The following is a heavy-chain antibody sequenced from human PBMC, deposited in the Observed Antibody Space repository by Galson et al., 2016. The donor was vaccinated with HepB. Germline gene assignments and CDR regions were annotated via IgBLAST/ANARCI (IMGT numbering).Heavy chain of an antibody. CDR2: ISGSSTYT. CDR1: GFSFSDYY. V-gene: IGHV3-11*03. J-gene: IGHJ4*02. D-gene: IGHD6-13*01. Sequence: SLRLSCAASGFSFSDYYMSWIRQAPGKGLEWISYISGSSTYTNYADSVKGRFTISRDNAKNSLYLQMNSLRAEDTAVYYCARISPIAAAGRSDYFDSWGQGTLVTVSS. CDR3: ARISPIAAAGRSDYFDS.